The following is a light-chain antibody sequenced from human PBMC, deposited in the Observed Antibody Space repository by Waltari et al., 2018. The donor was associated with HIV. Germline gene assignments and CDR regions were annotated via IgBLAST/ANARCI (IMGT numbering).Light chain of an antibody. Sequence: QAGLTQPPSVSKALGQTSTLSCTGDNNNVGFQGAAWLKHHQGHPPKLLSYRGNNRPSGVPHRFSASTSGKTASLNITGLQADDEADYYCSSWDTRLNGWVFGGGTHLTVL. CDR3: SSWDTRLNGWV. V-gene: IGLV10-54*01. CDR2: RGN. J-gene: IGLJ3*02. CDR1: NNNVGFQG.